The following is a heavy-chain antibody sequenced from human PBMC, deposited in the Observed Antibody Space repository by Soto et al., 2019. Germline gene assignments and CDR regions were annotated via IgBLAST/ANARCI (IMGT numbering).Heavy chain of an antibody. J-gene: IGHJ4*02. D-gene: IGHD5-12*01. CDR1: GFTLSNYW. CDR3: VRIRRGGGYTFGY. V-gene: IGHV3-74*01. Sequence: EVQLVESGGVPVQPGGSLRLSCTASGFTLSNYWMHWVRQAPGKGLVWVSRINTDGSTTTYADSVKGRFTISRDNAKNTLYLQMNRLRYEDTAVYYCVRIRRGGGYTFGYWGQGTLVTVSS. CDR2: INTDGSTT.